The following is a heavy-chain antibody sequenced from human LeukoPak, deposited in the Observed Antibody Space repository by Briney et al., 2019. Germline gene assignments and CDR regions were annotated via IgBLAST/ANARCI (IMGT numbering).Heavy chain of an antibody. CDR3: ARAWSSGWNFDY. Sequence: SETLSLTCAVYGGSLSGYYWSWIRQPPGKGLEWIGEINHSGSTNYNPSLKSRVTISVDTSKNQFSLKLSSVTAADTAVYYCARAWSSGWNFDYWGQGTLVTVSS. V-gene: IGHV4-34*01. J-gene: IGHJ4*02. CDR2: INHSGST. CDR1: GGSLSGYY. D-gene: IGHD6-19*01.